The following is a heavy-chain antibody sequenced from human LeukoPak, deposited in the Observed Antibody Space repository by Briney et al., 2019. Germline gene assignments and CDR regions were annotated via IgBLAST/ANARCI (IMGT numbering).Heavy chain of an antibody. Sequence: GGSLRLSCAASGFTFSNYAMSWVRQAPGKGLEWVSSISAASSYTYYTDSMKGRFTISRDNAKNSLYLQVNSLRAEDTAVYYCARGRDCSGGSCYWYFDYWGQGTLVTVSS. D-gene: IGHD2-15*01. V-gene: IGHV3-21*01. CDR3: ARGRDCSGGSCYWYFDY. CDR2: ISAASSYT. CDR1: GFTFSNYA. J-gene: IGHJ4*02.